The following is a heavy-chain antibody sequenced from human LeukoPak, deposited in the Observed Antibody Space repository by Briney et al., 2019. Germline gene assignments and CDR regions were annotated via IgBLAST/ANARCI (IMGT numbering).Heavy chain of an antibody. V-gene: IGHV1-18*04. CDR2: ISGYNGNT. J-gene: IGHJ3*02. D-gene: IGHD5-18*01. Sequence: ASVKVSCKASGYTFTGYYIHWVRQAPGQGLEWMGWISGYNGNTNYAQKLQGRVTMTTDTSTSTAYMELRSLRSDDTAVYYCAREHVDTSFDIWGQGTMVTVSS. CDR3: AREHVDTSFDI. CDR1: GYTFTGYY.